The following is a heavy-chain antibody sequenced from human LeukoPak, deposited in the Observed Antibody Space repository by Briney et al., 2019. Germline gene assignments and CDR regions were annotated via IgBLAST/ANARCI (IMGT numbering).Heavy chain of an antibody. J-gene: IGHJ4*02. CDR2: IYYSGST. Sequence: SETLSLTCTVSGGSMRSNYWSLTRQPPGKGLEWIGNIYYSGSTNYNPSLKSRVTISIDPSKNQFSLKLSSVTAADTAVYYCAREQDGSPIDYWGQGTLVTVSS. CDR3: AREQDGSPIDY. CDR1: GGSMRSNY. V-gene: IGHV4-59*01. D-gene: IGHD2-15*01.